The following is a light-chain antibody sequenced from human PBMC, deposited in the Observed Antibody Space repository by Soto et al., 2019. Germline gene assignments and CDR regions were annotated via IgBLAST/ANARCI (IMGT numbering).Light chain of an antibody. CDR2: GAS. J-gene: IGKJ2*01. CDR3: QQYGTSPQP. Sequence: EIVLTQSPGTLSLSPGERATLSCRASQSVSSSYLAWYQQKPGQTPSLLIHGASSRATGSPDRFSGSGSGTHFTLTINRLEPEAFAVYYCQQYGTSPQPFGQGTKLEIK. V-gene: IGKV3-20*01. CDR1: QSVSSSY.